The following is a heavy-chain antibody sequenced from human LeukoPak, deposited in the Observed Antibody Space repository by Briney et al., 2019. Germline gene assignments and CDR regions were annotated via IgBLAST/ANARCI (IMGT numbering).Heavy chain of an antibody. CDR1: GEPFNGYY. V-gene: IGHV4-34*01. D-gene: IGHD2-2*02. J-gene: IGHJ4*02. CDR3: ASRYFCSSTSCYTFDY. Sequence: SETLSLTCAVYGEPFNGYYWNWIRQSPGKGLEWIGEINHGGSTNYNPSLKSRVTISVDTSKNQFSLKLNSVTAADTAVYYCASRYFCSSTSCYTFDYWGQGTLVTVSS. CDR2: INHGGST.